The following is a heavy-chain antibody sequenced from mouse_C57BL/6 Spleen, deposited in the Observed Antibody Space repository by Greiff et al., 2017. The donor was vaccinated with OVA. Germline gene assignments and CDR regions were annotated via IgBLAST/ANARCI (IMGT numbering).Heavy chain of an antibody. CDR3: ARSRDDYDGYYFDY. J-gene: IGHJ2*01. V-gene: IGHV1-81*01. CDR1: GYTFTSYG. D-gene: IGHD2-4*01. Sequence: QVQLQQSGAELARPGASVKLSCKASGYTFTSYGISWVKQRTGQGLEWIGEIYPRSGNTYYNEKFKGKATLTADKSSSTAYMELRSLTSEDSAVYFCARSRDDYDGYYFDYWGQGTTLTVSS. CDR2: IYPRSGNT.